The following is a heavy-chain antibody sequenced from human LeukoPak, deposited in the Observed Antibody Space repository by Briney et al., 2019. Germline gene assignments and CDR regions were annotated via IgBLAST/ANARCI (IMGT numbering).Heavy chain of an antibody. V-gene: IGHV4-4*07. J-gene: IGHJ6*03. CDR2: IYTSGST. CDR1: GGSISSYY. Sequence: PSETLSLTCTVSGGSISSYYWSWIRQPAGKGLEWIGRIYTSGSTNYNPSLKSRVTISVGKSKNQFSLKLSSVTAADTAVYYCARDIGSTSLHYYYYMDVWGKGTTVTVSS. D-gene: IGHD2-2*01. CDR3: ARDIGSTSLHYYYYMDV.